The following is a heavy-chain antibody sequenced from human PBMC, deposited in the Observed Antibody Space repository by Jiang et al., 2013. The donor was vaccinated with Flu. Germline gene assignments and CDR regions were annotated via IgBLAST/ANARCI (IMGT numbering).Heavy chain of an antibody. D-gene: IGHD3-3*01. Sequence: GPGLVKPSETLSLTCSVSGGSISSGSYYWAWIRQPPGKGLEWFGSIYYSGSTYSNPSLKSRVTMSVDTSKNQFSLKLSSVTAADTAVYYCARHRTLAGVVIAYNLFDPWGQGTLVTVSS. CDR1: GGSISSGSYY. J-gene: IGHJ5*02. V-gene: IGHV4-39*01. CDR3: ARHRTLAGVVIAYNLFDP. CDR2: IYYSGST.